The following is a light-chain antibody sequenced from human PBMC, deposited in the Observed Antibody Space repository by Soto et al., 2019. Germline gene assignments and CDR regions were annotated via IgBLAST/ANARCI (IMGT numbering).Light chain of an antibody. J-gene: IGLJ2*01. Sequence: QPVLTQSPSASASLGASVKLTCTLSSGHSNYAIAWHQQQSEKGPRYLMKLNSDGSHSKGDGIPDRFSCSSSGAERYLTISSLQSEDEADYYCQTWCSGIVVFGGGTKLSVL. CDR1: SGHSNYA. CDR2: LNSDGSH. V-gene: IGLV4-69*01. CDR3: QTWCSGIVV.